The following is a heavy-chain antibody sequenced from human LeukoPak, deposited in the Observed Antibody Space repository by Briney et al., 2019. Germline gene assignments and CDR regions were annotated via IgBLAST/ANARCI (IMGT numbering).Heavy chain of an antibody. V-gene: IGHV4-59*08. Sequence: SETLSLTCTVSGGSISSYYWSWIRQPPGKGLEWIGYIYYSGSTNYNPSLKSRVTISVDTSKNQFSLKLSSVTAADTAVYYCARRARAADDFDYWGQGTLVTVSS. D-gene: IGHD6-13*01. J-gene: IGHJ4*02. CDR1: GGSISSYY. CDR3: ARRARAADDFDY. CDR2: IYYSGST.